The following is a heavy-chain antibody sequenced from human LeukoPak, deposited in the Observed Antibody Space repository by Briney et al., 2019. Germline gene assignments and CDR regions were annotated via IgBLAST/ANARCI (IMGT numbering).Heavy chain of an antibody. CDR3: ARDTPGYSSTY. V-gene: IGHV3-74*01. D-gene: IGHD6-13*01. CDR2: ISGDGRST. CDR1: EFTFSSYW. Sequence: QTGGSLRLSCAASEFTFSSYWMHWVRQAPGKGLVWVSRISGDGRSTSYADSVKGRFTISRDNAKNSLYLQMNSLRAEDTAVYYCARDTPGYSSTYWGQGTLVTVSS. J-gene: IGHJ4*02.